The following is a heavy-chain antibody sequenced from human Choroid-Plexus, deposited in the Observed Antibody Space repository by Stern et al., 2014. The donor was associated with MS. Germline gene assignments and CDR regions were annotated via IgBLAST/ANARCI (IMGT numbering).Heavy chain of an antibody. D-gene: IGHD6-19*01. J-gene: IGHJ4*02. Sequence: EVQLVESGGGLVQPGGSLRLSCVASGFTLSDHYMDWVRQAQGQGLEWVGRIINKANSYTTQDAGSVKGRFVSSRDDSKNSLYLQMNSLKSEDTAFYYCVRVSGSSGSDFWGQGTLVAVSS. CDR3: VRVSGSSGSDF. CDR1: GFTLSDHY. V-gene: IGHV3-72*01. CDR2: IINKANSYTT.